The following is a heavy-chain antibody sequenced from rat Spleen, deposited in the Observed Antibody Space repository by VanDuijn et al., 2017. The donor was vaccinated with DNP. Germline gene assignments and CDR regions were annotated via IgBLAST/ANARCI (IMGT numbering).Heavy chain of an antibody. V-gene: IGHV6-6*01. CDR1: GFTFSTAW. D-gene: IGHD1-7*01. CDR2: IKPKSNNYAT. J-gene: IGHJ2*01. CDR3: ATSSYFGYDYGFAY. Sequence: EVQVLESGGGLVLPGNSLKLSCATSGFTFSTAWMYWYRQFPERRLEWIARIKPKSNNYATDYTESVKGRFIISRDYARSTLYLQMDSLRSEDTATYYCATSSYFGYDYGFAYWGQGVTVTVSS.